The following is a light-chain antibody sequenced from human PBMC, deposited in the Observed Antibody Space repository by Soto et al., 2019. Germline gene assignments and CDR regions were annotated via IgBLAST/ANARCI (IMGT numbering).Light chain of an antibody. Sequence: LLTQSPRTLSLSPGERATLFCRASQSVSSSYFAWYQQKPGQAPKLLIYGASSRATGIPDRFSGSGSGTDFTLTISRLETDDFAVYYCQQYGSASTFGQGTKV. V-gene: IGKV3-20*01. CDR2: GAS. CDR1: QSVSSSY. J-gene: IGKJ1*01. CDR3: QQYGSAST.